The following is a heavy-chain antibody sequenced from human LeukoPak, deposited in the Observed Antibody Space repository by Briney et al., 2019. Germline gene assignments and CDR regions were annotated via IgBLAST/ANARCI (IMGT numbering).Heavy chain of an antibody. CDR3: ARDFGVT. Sequence: PGGSLRLSCAASGFTFSSYAMSWVRQAPKKGLEWVSVISASGGSTNYADSVKGRFTISRDNAKNSLYLQMNSLRAEDTAVYYCARDFGVTWGQGTLVTVSS. J-gene: IGHJ4*02. CDR2: ISASGGST. V-gene: IGHV3-23*01. CDR1: GFTFSSYA. D-gene: IGHD3-3*01.